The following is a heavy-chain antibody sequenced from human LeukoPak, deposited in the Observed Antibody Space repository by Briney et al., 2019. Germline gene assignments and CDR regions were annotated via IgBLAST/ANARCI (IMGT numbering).Heavy chain of an antibody. Sequence: PGRSLRLSCAASGFTFSSYAMHWVRRAPGKGLEWVAVISYDGSNKYYADSVKGRFTISRDNSKNTLYLQMNSLRAEDTAVYYRARDGSSIEGAHDYWGQGTLVTVSS. D-gene: IGHD6-6*01. J-gene: IGHJ4*02. CDR3: ARDGSSIEGAHDY. CDR2: ISYDGSNK. V-gene: IGHV3-30-3*01. CDR1: GFTFSSYA.